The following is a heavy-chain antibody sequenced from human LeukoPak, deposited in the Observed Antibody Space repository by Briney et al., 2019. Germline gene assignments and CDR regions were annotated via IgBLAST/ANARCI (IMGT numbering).Heavy chain of an antibody. CDR3: AGGQGYTSAWYGD. D-gene: IGHD6-19*01. J-gene: IGHJ4*02. CDR1: GGSISDGGYF. V-gene: IGHV4-61*02. Sequence: SQTLSLTCTVSGGSISDGGYFWNWIRQPAGKGLEWIGRIYMSGSTKYNSSLKSRVIISVDTSKNQFSLKLNSVTAADTAVYYCAGGQGYTSAWYGDWGQGTLVAVSS. CDR2: IYMSGST.